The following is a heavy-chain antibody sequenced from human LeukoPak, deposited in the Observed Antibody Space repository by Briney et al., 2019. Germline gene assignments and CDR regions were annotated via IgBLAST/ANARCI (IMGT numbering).Heavy chain of an antibody. D-gene: IGHD1-7*01. Sequence: GGSLRLSCAASGFTFDDYGMSWVRQAPGKGREWVSGINWNGGSTGYADSVKGRFTISRDNAKNSLYLQMNSLRAEDTGLYYCARGGYNWDYEDYWGQGTLVTVSS. CDR1: GFTFDDYG. J-gene: IGHJ4*02. CDR2: INWNGGST. V-gene: IGHV3-20*04. CDR3: ARGGYNWDYEDY.